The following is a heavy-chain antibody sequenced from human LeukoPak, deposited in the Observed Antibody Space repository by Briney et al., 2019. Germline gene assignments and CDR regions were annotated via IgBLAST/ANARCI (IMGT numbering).Heavy chain of an antibody. CDR1: GYTFTSYY. J-gene: IGHJ4*02. CDR3: ARRSGSYRSDY. V-gene: IGHV1-18*04. CDR2: FSGYDGDP. D-gene: IGHD1-26*01. Sequence: ASVKVSCKASGYTFTSYYMHWVRQAPGQGLEWMGWFSGYDGDPKYAEKFQDRVTMTTDTSTSTAYMELRSLRSDDTAVYYCARRSGSYRSDYWGQGTLVTVSS.